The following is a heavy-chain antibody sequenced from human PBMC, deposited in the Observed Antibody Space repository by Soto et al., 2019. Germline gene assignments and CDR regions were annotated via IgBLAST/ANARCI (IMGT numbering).Heavy chain of an antibody. D-gene: IGHD1-26*01. Sequence: PLIHSYRASGFNFITYALHWVRKAPGKGLEWVALISYDGSNKYYTDSVKGRFTISRDNSKNTLYLQMNNLRAEDTAVYYCAGRVGATNYGMDVWGQGTTVTV. J-gene: IGHJ6*02. CDR2: ISYDGSNK. V-gene: IGHV3-30*14. CDR1: GFNFITYA. CDR3: AGRVGATNYGMDV.